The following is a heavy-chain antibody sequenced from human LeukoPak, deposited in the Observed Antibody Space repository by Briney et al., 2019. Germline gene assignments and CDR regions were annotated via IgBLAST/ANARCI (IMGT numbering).Heavy chain of an antibody. CDR2: IYYSGST. CDR1: GGSISSSSYY. J-gene: IGHJ4*02. V-gene: IGHV4-39*07. D-gene: IGHD6-6*01. CDR3: ARDGSSSGDYFDH. Sequence: PSETLSLTCTVSGGSISSSSYYWGWIRQPPGKGLEWIGSIYYSGSTYYNPSLKGRVTISVDTSKNQFSLKLNSVTPEDTAVYYCARDGSSSGDYFDHWGQGTLVTVSS.